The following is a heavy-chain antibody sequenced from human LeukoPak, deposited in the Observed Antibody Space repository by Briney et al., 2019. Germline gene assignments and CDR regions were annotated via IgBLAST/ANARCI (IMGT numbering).Heavy chain of an antibody. J-gene: IGHJ4*02. D-gene: IGHD3-10*01. V-gene: IGHV4-38-2*02. CDR2: IYHSGST. CDR1: GYSISSGYY. CDR3: ARLPGSPKWYYFDY. Sequence: SETLSLTCTVSGYSISSGYYWGWIRQPPGKGLEWIGNIYHSGSTYYNPSLKRRVTISVDTSKNQFSLKLSSVTAADTAVYYCARLPGSPKWYYFDYWGQGTLVTVSS.